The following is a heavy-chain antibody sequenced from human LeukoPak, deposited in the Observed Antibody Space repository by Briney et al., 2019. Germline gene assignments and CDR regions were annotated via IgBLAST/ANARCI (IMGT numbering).Heavy chain of an antibody. D-gene: IGHD1-26*01. CDR3: ASATLLGAPRFDY. J-gene: IGHJ4*02. CDR2: TSHSGSA. V-gene: IGHV4-59*01. CDR1: GGFISSYF. Sequence: PSETLSLTCTVSGGFISSYFWSWIRQPPGKGLEWIGLTSHSGSAKYNPSLKGRVAVSVDTSNQLSLKLTSVTPADTAVYYSASATLLGAPRFDYWRQRTQVTVSS.